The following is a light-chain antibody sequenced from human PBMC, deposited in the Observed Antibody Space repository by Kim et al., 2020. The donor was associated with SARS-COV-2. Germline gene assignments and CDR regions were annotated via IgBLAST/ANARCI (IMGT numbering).Light chain of an antibody. Sequence: GQRITMSCSGSSSNIGSKTVNWYQQLPGTAPKLLIYDNNQRPSGVPDRFSGAKSGTSASLAISGLQSEDEAHYYCAAWDDDLNGWVFGGGTQLTVL. J-gene: IGLJ3*02. CDR3: AAWDDDLNGWV. CDR2: DNN. V-gene: IGLV1-44*01. CDR1: SSNIGSKT.